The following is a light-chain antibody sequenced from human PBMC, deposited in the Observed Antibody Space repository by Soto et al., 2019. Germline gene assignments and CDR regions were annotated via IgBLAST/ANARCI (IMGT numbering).Light chain of an antibody. CDR1: QSLVYSDGNTY. CDR3: MQGTHWPPFT. CDR2: KVS. V-gene: IGKV2-30*01. Sequence: DVVMPQSPLSLPVTLGQPASISCRSSQSLVYSDGNTYLNWFQQRPGQSPRRLIYKVSKRDYGVPDRLSGSASGTDFTLKISRVEAEDVGVYYCMQGTHWPPFTFGPGTKVDIK. J-gene: IGKJ3*01.